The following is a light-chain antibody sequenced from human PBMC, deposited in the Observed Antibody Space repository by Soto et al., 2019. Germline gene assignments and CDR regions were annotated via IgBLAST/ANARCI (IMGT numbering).Light chain of an antibody. CDR2: EVS. CDR3: SLYTSSSTPYV. V-gene: IGLV2-14*01. J-gene: IGLJ1*01. Sequence: QSALTQPASVSGSPGQSITISCTGTSSDVGGYNYVSWYQQHPGKAPKLMIYEVSNRPSGVSNRFSGSKSGNTASLTISGLQTEDEADYYCSLYTSSSTPYVFGTVTKVSVL. CDR1: SSDVGGYNY.